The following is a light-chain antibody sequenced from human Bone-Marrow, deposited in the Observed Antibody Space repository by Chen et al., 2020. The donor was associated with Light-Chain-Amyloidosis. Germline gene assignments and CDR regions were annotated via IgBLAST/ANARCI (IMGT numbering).Light chain of an antibody. J-gene: IGLJ3*02. CDR1: NIGSTS. CDR2: DDS. Sequence: SYVLTQPSSVSGAPGPTATIACGGTNIGSTSVHWYQQTPGQAPLLVVHDDSARPSGIPGRFSGSKSGNTATLAISRVEAGDEADYYCQVWDRSRGRPVFGAGTKLTGL. V-gene: IGLV3-21*02. CDR3: QVWDRSRGRPV.